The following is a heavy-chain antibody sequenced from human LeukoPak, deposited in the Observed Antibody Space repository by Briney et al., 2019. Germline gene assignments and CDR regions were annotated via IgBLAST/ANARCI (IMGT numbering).Heavy chain of an antibody. D-gene: IGHD3-10*01. J-gene: IGHJ4*02. Sequence: GSLRLSCAASGFTVSSNYMSWVRQAPGKGLEWIGEINHSGSTNYNPSLKSRVTISVDTSKKQFSLKLSSVTAADTAVYYCARAVYVNYYGSGSYWNYWGQGTLVTVSS. V-gene: IGHV4-34*01. CDR1: GFTVSSNY. CDR3: ARAVYVNYYGSGSYWNY. CDR2: INHSGST.